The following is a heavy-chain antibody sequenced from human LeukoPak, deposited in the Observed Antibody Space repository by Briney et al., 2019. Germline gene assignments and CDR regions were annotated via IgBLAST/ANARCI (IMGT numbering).Heavy chain of an antibody. D-gene: IGHD3-22*01. CDR3: ARDRRTYYYDSTSGMDV. CDR2: IYTGGST. CDR1: GFTVSNNY. Sequence: GGSLRLSCAASGFTVSNNYMNWVRQAPGKGLEWVSVIYTGGSTYYADSVKGRFTTSRDNSKNTLFLQMDSLRAEDTAVYYCARDRRTYYYDSTSGMDVWGQGTTVTVSS. J-gene: IGHJ6*01. V-gene: IGHV3-53*01.